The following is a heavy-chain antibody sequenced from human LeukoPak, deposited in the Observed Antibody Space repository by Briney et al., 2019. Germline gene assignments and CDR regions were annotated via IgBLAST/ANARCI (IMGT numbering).Heavy chain of an antibody. V-gene: IGHV1-69*11. D-gene: IGHD2-15*01. CDR3: ARARLGYCSGGSCYSSNPGYYYYMDV. CDR2: IIPILGTA. J-gene: IGHJ6*03. Sequence: SVKVSCKASGGTFSSYAISWVRQAPGQGLEWMGRIIPILGTANYAQKFQGRVTITTDESTSTAYMELSSLRSEDTAVYYCARARLGYCSGGSCYSSNPGYYYYMDVWGKGTTVTVSS. CDR1: GGTFSSYA.